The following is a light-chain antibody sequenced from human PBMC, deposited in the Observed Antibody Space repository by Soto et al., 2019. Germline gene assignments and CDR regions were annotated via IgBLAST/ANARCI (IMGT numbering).Light chain of an antibody. V-gene: IGKV3-15*01. Sequence: EVVMTRSPATHASSSCAGFNRSCRASQGVGDTLAWYQHKPGQTPRLLIHDTTARATGFPARFSGCRSGPEFTLTSAIPQSQHFAIYYRYRYNNWPLTFGGGTKVDIK. J-gene: IGKJ4*02. CDR3: YRYNNWPLT. CDR2: DTT. CDR1: QGVGDT.